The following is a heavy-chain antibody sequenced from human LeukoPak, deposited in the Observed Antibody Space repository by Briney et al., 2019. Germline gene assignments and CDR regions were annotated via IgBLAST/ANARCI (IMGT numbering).Heavy chain of an antibody. CDR1: GFTFSSYS. V-gene: IGHV3-21*01. Sequence: PGGSLRLSCAASGFTFSSYSMNWVRQAPGKGLEWVSSISSSSSHIYYADSVKGRFTISRDNAKNSLYLQMNSLRAEDTAVYYCAREVYSSGSYDYWGQGTLVTVSS. CDR2: ISSSSSHI. J-gene: IGHJ4*02. CDR3: AREVYSSGSYDY. D-gene: IGHD3-22*01.